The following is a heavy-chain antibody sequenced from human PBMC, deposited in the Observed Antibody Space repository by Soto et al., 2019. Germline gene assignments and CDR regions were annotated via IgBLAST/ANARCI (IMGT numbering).Heavy chain of an antibody. J-gene: IGHJ4*02. CDR1: SGSISSSNW. V-gene: IGHV4-4*02. D-gene: IGHD4-17*01. CDR2: IYHSGSS. Sequence: QVQLQESGPGLVKPSGTLSLTCAVSSGSISSSNWWSWVRQPPGKGLEWIGEIYHSGSSNYNPSLKSRVTISVDKSKNQFSLKLSSVTAADTAVYYCARVGTTVTTLYYFDYWGQGTLVTVSS. CDR3: ARVGTTVTTLYYFDY.